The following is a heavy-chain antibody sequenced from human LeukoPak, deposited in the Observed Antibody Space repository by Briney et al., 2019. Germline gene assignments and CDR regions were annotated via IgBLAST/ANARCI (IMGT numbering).Heavy chain of an antibody. V-gene: IGHV4-59*11. D-gene: IGHD3-10*01. Sequence: SETLSLTCSVSGGSISSHYRSWIRQPPGKGLEWIGYIYYSGSTNYNPSLKSRVTISVGTSKNQFSLKLSSVTAADTAVYYCAREGGSGSFYNNAFDLWGQGTMVTVSS. CDR3: AREGGSGSFYNNAFDL. CDR1: GGSISSHY. CDR2: IYYSGST. J-gene: IGHJ3*01.